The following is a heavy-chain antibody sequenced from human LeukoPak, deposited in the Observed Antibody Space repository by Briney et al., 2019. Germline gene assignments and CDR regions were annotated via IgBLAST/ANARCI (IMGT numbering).Heavy chain of an antibody. J-gene: IGHJ5*02. D-gene: IGHD3-10*01. V-gene: IGHV4-39*01. CDR2: IYYSGST. CDR3: ARRTTNSLWFGELYFDP. CDR1: GGSISSSSYY. Sequence: SETLPLTCTVSGGSISSSSYYWGWIRQPPGKGLEWIGSIYYSGSTYYNPSLKSRVTISVDTSKNQFSLKLSSVTAADTAVYYCARRTTNSLWFGELYFDPWGQGTLVTVSS.